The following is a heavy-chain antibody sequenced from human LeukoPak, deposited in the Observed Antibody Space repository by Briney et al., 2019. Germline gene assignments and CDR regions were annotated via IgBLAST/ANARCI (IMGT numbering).Heavy chain of an antibody. V-gene: IGHV1-2*02. CDR2: INPNSGGT. CDR1: GYTFTGYY. Sequence: ASVKVSCKASGYTFTGYYMHWVRQAPGQGLEWMGWINPNSGGTIYAQKFQGRVTMTEDTSTDTAYMELSSLRSEDTAVYYCATGGIELERRIDYYYMDVWGKGTTVTVSS. CDR3: ATGGIELERRIDYYYMDV. J-gene: IGHJ6*03. D-gene: IGHD1-1*01.